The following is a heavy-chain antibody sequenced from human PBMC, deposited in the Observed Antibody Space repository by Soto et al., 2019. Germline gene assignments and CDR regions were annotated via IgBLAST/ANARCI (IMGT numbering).Heavy chain of an antibody. D-gene: IGHD6-6*01. CDR2: IFPGDSDT. J-gene: IGHJ4*02. Sequence: GESLKISCKGSGYIFANDWIAWVRQMPGKGLEWMGIIFPGDSDTRYSPSFQGQVTISADKSINTAYLQWSSLKASDTAVYYCASRVEAHPYFDFWGQGALVTVSS. V-gene: IGHV5-51*01. CDR1: GYIFANDW. CDR3: ASRVEAHPYFDF.